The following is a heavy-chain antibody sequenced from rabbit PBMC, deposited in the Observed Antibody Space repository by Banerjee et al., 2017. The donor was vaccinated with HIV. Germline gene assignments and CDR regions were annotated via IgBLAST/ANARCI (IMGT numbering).Heavy chain of an antibody. V-gene: IGHV1S45*01. CDR2: IYDGSSGNT. Sequence: QEQLEESGGGLVKPEGSLTLTCTASGFDLSSSYWICWVRQAPGKGLEWIACIYDGSSGNTYYASWAKGRFTISKTSSTTVTLQMTSLTAADTATYFCARDDYVGAYTRLDLWGPGTLVTVS. D-gene: IGHD2-1*01. CDR3: ARDDYVGAYTRLDL. J-gene: IGHJ3*01. CDR1: GFDLSSSYW.